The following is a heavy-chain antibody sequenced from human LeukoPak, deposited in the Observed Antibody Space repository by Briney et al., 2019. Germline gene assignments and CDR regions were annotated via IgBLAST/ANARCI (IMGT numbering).Heavy chain of an antibody. CDR1: GYTSTSYG. J-gene: IGHJ4*02. CDR3: ARDIGWMATIDY. V-gene: IGHV1-18*01. D-gene: IGHD5-24*01. CDR2: ISAYNGNT. Sequence: ASVKVSCKASGYTSTSYGISWVRQAPGQGLEWMGWISAYNGNTNYAQKFQGRVIMTTDTSTSTAYMELRRMRSDDTAVYYCARDIGWMATIDYWGQGTLVTVSS.